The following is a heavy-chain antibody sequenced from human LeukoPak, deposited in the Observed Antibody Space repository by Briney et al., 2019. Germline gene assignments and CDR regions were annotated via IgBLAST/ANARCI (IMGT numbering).Heavy chain of an antibody. V-gene: IGHV3-66*02. CDR1: GFTVSNSY. Sequence: GGSLRLSCAASGFTVSNSYMAWVRQAPGKGLESVSSIYNDGSTVYADSVKGRFTISRDNSKNTLYLQMNSLRGDDTSVYYCAKIDMWNPAYWGQGTLVTVSS. CDR3: AKIDMWNPAY. D-gene: IGHD1-1*01. CDR2: IYNDGST. J-gene: IGHJ4*02.